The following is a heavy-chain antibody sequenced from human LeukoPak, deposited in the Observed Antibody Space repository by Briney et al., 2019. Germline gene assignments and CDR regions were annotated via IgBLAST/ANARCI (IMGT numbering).Heavy chain of an antibody. CDR3: VNDLYSYYFDY. V-gene: IGHV3-64D*09. CDR1: GFTFRNYG. Sequence: GGSLRLSCSASGFTFRNYGMHWVRQAPGKGLEYVSTISSYVGSTYYADLVKGRFTISRDNSKNTLYLQMSSLRAEDTAVYYCVNDLYSYYFDYWGQGTLVTVSS. CDR2: ISSYVGST. J-gene: IGHJ4*02. D-gene: IGHD2-8*01.